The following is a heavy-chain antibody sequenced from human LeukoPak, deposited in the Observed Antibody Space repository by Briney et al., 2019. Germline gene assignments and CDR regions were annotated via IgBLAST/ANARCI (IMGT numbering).Heavy chain of an antibody. CDR1: GGSISSGSYY. Sequence: PSQTLSLTCTVSGGSISSGSYYWSWIRQPAGKGLEWIGRIYTSGSTNYNPSLKSRVTISVDTSKNQFSLKLSSVTAADTAVYYCARDRGRESDYWGQGTLVTVSS. CDR2: IYTSGST. D-gene: IGHD3-10*01. CDR3: ARDRGRESDY. V-gene: IGHV4-61*02. J-gene: IGHJ4*02.